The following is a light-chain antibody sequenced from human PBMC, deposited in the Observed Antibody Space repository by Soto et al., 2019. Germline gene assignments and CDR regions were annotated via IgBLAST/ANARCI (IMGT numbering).Light chain of an antibody. V-gene: IGKV1-39*01. J-gene: IGKJ2*01. CDR1: QNNIFY. CDR2: AAS. Sequence: DIQMTQSPSSLSASVGDRVTITCRASQNNIFYLNWYQQKPGKAPKLLIYAASHLQSGVPSRCSGSGSGTDFTLTIGSMQPEDFATDFCQQSYTTPVYSFGQGTKLAIK. CDR3: QQSYTTPVYS.